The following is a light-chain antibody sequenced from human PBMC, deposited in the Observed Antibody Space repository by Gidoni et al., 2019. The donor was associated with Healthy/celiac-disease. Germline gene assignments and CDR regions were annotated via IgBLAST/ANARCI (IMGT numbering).Light chain of an antibody. CDR1: SSDVGGYNH. V-gene: IGLV2-14*01. J-gene: IGLJ3*02. CDR3: SSYTSSSTWV. Sequence: QSALTQPASVSGSPGQSITISCTGTSSDVGGYNHVSWYQPHPGKAPKLMIYEVSNRPSALSNRLSGSKSVNTASLTISGLQAEDDADYYCSSYTSSSTWVFGGGTKLTVL. CDR2: EVS.